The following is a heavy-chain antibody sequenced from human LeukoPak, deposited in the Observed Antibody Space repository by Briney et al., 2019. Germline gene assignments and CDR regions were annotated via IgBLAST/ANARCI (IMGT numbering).Heavy chain of an antibody. CDR2: INPNSGGT. V-gene: IGHV1-2*04. CDR1: GYTFTGYY. D-gene: IGHD3-3*01. CDR3: ARDSEAYYDFWSGYYTLNY. Sequence: ASVKVSCKASGYTFTGYYMHWVRQAPGQGLEWMGWINPNSGGTNYAQKFQGWVTMTRDTSISTACMELSSLRSEDTAVYYCARDSEAYYDFWSGYYTLNYWGQGTLVTVSS. J-gene: IGHJ4*02.